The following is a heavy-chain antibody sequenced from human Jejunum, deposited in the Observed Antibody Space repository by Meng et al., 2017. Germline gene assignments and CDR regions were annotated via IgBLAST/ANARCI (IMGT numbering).Heavy chain of an antibody. CDR2: IYHSGTT. CDR1: VSSISNC. D-gene: IGHD3-22*01. V-gene: IGHV4-4*03. Sequence: GLVNPPGRLSLTGTVSVSSISNCGSCVRQPPGKGLEWIGDIYHSGTTNYNPSLQSRVTISVDKSENQFSLKLRSVTAADTAVYYCARVQGDFYDNDAYYSYFAYWGPGALVTVSS. J-gene: IGHJ4*02. CDR3: ARVQGDFYDNDAYYSYFAY.